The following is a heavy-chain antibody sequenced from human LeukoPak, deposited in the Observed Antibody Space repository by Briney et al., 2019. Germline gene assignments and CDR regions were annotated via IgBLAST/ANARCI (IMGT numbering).Heavy chain of an antibody. CDR3: ARDGSTRYCSSTSCYKHYYYGMDV. CDR2: INPSGGST. Sequence: GATVKVSCKASGYTFTSCYMHWVRQAPGQGLEWMGIINPSGGSTSYAQKFQGRVTMTRDTSTSTVYMELSSLRSEDTAVYYCARDGSTRYCSSTSCYKHYYYGMDVWGQGTTVTVSS. V-gene: IGHV1-46*01. D-gene: IGHD2-2*02. CDR1: GYTFTSCY. J-gene: IGHJ6*02.